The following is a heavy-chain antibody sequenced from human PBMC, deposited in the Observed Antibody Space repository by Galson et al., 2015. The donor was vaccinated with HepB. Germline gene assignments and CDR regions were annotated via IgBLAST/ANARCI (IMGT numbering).Heavy chain of an antibody. CDR3: ARGGRGESKGGYY. J-gene: IGHJ4*02. Sequence: SLRLSCAASGFTFSDYYMSWIRQAPGKGLEWVSYISSSSSYTNYADSVKGRFTISRDNAKNSLYLQMNSLRAEDTAVYYCARGGRGESKGGYYWGQGTLVTVSS. V-gene: IGHV3-11*06. D-gene: IGHD3-10*01. CDR1: GFTFSDYY. CDR2: ISSSSSYT.